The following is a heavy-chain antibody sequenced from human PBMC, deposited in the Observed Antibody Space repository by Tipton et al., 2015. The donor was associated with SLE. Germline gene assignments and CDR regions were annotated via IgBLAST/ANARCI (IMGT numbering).Heavy chain of an antibody. D-gene: IGHD1-26*01. CDR1: GGSVSSGNYY. J-gene: IGHJ6*03. V-gene: IGHV4-61*02. CDR3: ARDSVGLVDNYHYYYMDV. Sequence: TLSLTCTVSGGSVSSGNYYWSWIRQPAGKGLEWIGRIFARGSTNYNPSLNSRVTISLDASKNQFSLKLSSVTAADTAVYYCARDSVGLVDNYHYYYMDVWGKGTTVTISS. CDR2: IFARGST.